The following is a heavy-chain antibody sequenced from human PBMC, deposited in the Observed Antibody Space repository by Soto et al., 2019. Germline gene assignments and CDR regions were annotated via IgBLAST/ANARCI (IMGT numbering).Heavy chain of an antibody. Sequence: GGSLRLSCAASGFTCSDYYMTWIRQAPGKGLEWISYISNAGGATSYADSVKGRFTISRDNAKNSLFLQMNNLRAEDTAVYYCARRGSTVTFTYWGQGTLVTVS. D-gene: IGHD4-17*01. J-gene: IGHJ4*02. CDR3: ARRGSTVTFTY. CDR2: ISNAGGAT. V-gene: IGHV3-11*01. CDR1: GFTCSDYY.